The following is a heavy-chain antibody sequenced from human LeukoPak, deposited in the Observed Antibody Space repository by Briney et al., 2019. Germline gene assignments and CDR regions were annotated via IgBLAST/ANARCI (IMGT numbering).Heavy chain of an antibody. D-gene: IGHD6-19*01. J-gene: IGHJ4*02. CDR3: AKQYSSAWYGDY. CDR2: LSSGSGGNT. V-gene: IGHV3-23*01. Sequence: GGSLGLSCAASGFTFSSYAMNWVRQAPGKGLEWVSGLSSGSGGNTYYADSVKDRFTISRDNSKNTLYLQMNSLRAEDTAVYYCAKQYSSAWYGDYWGQGTLVTVSS. CDR1: GFTFSSYA.